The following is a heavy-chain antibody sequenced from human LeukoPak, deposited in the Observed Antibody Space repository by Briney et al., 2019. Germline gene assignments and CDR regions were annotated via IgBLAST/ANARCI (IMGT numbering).Heavy chain of an antibody. V-gene: IGHV1-2*06. D-gene: IGHD3-22*01. Sequence: ASVKVSCKASGYTFTGYYMHWVRQAPGQGLEWMGRINPNSGGTNYAQKFQGRVTMTRDTSISTAYMELSRLRSDDTAVYYCARDRRRIVVVSPFDYWGQGTLVTVSS. J-gene: IGHJ4*02. CDR1: GYTFTGYY. CDR3: ARDRRRIVVVSPFDY. CDR2: INPNSGGT.